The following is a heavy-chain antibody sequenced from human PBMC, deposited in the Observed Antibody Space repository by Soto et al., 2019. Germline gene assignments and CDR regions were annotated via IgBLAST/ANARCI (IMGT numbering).Heavy chain of an antibody. V-gene: IGHV1-69*12. CDR3: ATSPYSYDTSGYLDY. D-gene: IGHD3-22*01. CDR1: GGTFSNYA. J-gene: IGHJ4*02. Sequence: QVQLVQSGAEVKKPGSSVTVSCRASGGTFSNYAINWVRQAPGQGLEWVAGIIPLFGTTNYAQKFQGRVTITADESTSTAYMELTSLRSEDTAVFSCATSPYSYDTSGYLDYWGQGTLVTVSS. CDR2: IIPLFGTT.